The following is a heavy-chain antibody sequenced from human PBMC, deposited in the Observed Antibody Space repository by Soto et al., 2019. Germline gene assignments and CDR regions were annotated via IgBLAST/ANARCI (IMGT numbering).Heavy chain of an antibody. Sequence: PGGSLRLSCAASGFTFSSYAMHWVRQAPGKGLEWVAVISYDGSNKYYADSVKGRFTISRDNSKNTLYLQMNSLRAEDTAVYYCAVIYSSSSGPSLPFDYWGQGTLVTVSS. CDR2: ISYDGSNK. J-gene: IGHJ4*02. V-gene: IGHV3-30-3*01. CDR1: GFTFSSYA. D-gene: IGHD6-6*01. CDR3: AVIYSSSSGPSLPFDY.